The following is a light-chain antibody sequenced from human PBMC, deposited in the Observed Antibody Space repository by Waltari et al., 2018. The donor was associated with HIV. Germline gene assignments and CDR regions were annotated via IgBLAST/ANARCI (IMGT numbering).Light chain of an antibody. CDR1: ANNA. J-gene: IGLJ1*01. CDR2: AVE. V-gene: IGLV2-23*02. Sequence: ARAQPPSVSGSPGQSTTISCADIANNAVPWYQLHPGKAPKVILYAVERRPSGISSRFSGFRAGKNAYLKISGLQAEDEADYFCCAYVGYGTKFVFGTGTRVTVL. CDR3: CAYVGYGTKFV.